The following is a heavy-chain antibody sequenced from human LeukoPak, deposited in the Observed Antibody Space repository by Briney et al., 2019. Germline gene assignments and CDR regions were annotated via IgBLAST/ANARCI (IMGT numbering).Heavy chain of an antibody. Sequence: SETLSLTCAVYGGSFSGYYWSWIRQPPGKGLEWIGYIYYSGSTNYNPSLKSRVTISVDTSKNQFSLKLSSVTAADTAVYYCAGNLDCSGGSCYTQPLDYWGQGTLVTVSS. CDR2: IYYSGST. V-gene: IGHV4-59*01. CDR1: GGSFSGYY. J-gene: IGHJ4*02. D-gene: IGHD2-15*01. CDR3: AGNLDCSGGSCYTQPLDY.